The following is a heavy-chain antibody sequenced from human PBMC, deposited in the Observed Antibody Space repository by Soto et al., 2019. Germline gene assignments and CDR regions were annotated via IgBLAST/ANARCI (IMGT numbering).Heavy chain of an antibody. J-gene: IGHJ6*02. D-gene: IGHD3-3*01. CDR1: GGSFRSYA. CDR3: ARAYDVRSGNYYGMDV. Sequence: QVQLVQSGAEVKKPGSSLRVSCKASGGSFRSYAFSWVRQAPGQGLEWMGGVIRMFGTPKNAQKFQTRVTMAADEFTRTVYMELSSLTSEDTAIYYCARAYDVRSGNYYGMDVWGQGTTVTVSS. V-gene: IGHV1-69*01. CDR2: VIRMFGTP.